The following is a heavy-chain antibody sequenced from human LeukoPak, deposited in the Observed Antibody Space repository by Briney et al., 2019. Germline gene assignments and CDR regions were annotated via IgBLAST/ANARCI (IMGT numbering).Heavy chain of an antibody. CDR1: GFTSSSYG. V-gene: IGHV3-30*02. D-gene: IGHD6-19*01. Sequence: GGSLRLSCAASGFTSSSYGMHWVRQAPGKGLEWVAFIRYDGSNKYYADSVKGRFTISRDNSKNTLYLQMNSLRAEDTAVYYCAKDESSGWYEFFDYWGQGTLVTVSS. J-gene: IGHJ4*02. CDR2: IRYDGSNK. CDR3: AKDESSGWYEFFDY.